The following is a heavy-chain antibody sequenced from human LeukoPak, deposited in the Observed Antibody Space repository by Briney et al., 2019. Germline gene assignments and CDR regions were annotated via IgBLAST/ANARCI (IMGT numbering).Heavy chain of an antibody. V-gene: IGHV4-34*01. Sequence: GSLRLSCAASGFSFSNYWMKWVRQAPGKGLEWIGEINHSGGTNYNPSLKSRVTISVDTSKNQFSLKLSSVTAADTAVYYCARGYHYYFDYWGQGTLVTVSS. CDR2: INHSGGT. CDR1: GFSFSNYW. D-gene: IGHD3-22*01. CDR3: ARGYHYYFDY. J-gene: IGHJ4*02.